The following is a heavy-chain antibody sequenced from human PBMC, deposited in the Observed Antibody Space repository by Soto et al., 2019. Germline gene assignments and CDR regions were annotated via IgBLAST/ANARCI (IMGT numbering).Heavy chain of an antibody. Sequence: PSETLSLTCAVSAYSISSGYYWGWIRRPPGXGLEWIGSIYHSGSTYYNPSLKSRVTISVDTSKNQFSLKLSSVTAADTAVYYCARRITHYALLTGPHAASYFDYCGQGTLATVSS. CDR2: IYHSGST. J-gene: IGHJ4*02. D-gene: IGHD3-9*01. V-gene: IGHV4-38-2*01. CDR1: AYSISSGYY. CDR3: ARRITHYALLTGPHAASYFDY.